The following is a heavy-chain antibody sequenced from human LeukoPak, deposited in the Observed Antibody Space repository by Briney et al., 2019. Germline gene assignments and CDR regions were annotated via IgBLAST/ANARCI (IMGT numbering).Heavy chain of an antibody. V-gene: IGHV3-66*02. J-gene: IGHJ4*02. Sequence: GGSLRLSCTASVFTFSSYAMSWVRQAPGKGLKWVSVIYSDGDTHYADSEKGRFIISRDNSKNTLYLQMNSLRLDDTGVYYCAILPGYWGQGTLVTVSS. CDR2: IYSDGDT. CDR3: AILPGY. CDR1: VFTFSSYA.